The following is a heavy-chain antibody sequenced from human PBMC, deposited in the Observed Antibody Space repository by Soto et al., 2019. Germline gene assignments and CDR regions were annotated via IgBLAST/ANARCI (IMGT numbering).Heavy chain of an antibody. D-gene: IGHD3-3*01. V-gene: IGHV3-73*02. J-gene: IGHJ4*02. Sequence: EVQLVESGGGLVQPGGSLKLSCAASGFTFSGSAMHWVRQASGKGLEWVGRIRSKANTYATAYAVSVKGRFTISRDDSRNTAYLQMNSLKTEDTAVYYCARVVYDFWSGLPKRLDYWGQGTVVTVSS. CDR3: ARVVYDFWSGLPKRLDY. CDR1: GFTFSGSA. CDR2: IRSKANTYAT.